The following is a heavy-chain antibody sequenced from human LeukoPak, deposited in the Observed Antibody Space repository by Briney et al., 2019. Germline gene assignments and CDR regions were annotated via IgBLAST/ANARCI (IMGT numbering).Heavy chain of an antibody. D-gene: IGHD3-10*01. CDR3: AKDKTYHYDSGSSYFDY. V-gene: IGHV3-30*18. Sequence: QPGGSLRLSCAASGFTFSGYGMHWVRQAPGKGLEWVAVISYDGSKKYHADSVKGRFTISRDSSKNTLYLQMNSLRAEDTAVYYCAKDKTYHYDSGSSYFDYWGQGTLVTVSS. J-gene: IGHJ4*02. CDR1: GFTFSGYG. CDR2: ISYDGSKK.